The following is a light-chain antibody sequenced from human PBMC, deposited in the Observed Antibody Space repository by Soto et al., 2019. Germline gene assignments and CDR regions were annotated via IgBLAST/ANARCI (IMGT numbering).Light chain of an antibody. CDR1: QSVSSN. CDR2: GAS. V-gene: IGKV3-15*01. Sequence: EIVMTQSPATLSVSPGERATLSCRASQSVSSNLAWYQQKPGQPPRLLIYGASTRATGIPARFSGSGSGTEFTLTNSRLQSEDFAVYYCQQYNNWRSFGQGTRLEIK. J-gene: IGKJ5*01. CDR3: QQYNNWRS.